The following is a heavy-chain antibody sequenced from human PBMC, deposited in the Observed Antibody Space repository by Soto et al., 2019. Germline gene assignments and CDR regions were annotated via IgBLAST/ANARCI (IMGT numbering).Heavy chain of an antibody. CDR2: INPGNGNT. D-gene: IGHD3-16*01. CDR3: ARDLGYNWFDP. V-gene: IGHV1-3*01. Sequence: GASVKVSCKASGYTFTSYGINWVRQAPGRGLEWMGWINPGNGNTKYSQQFQGRVIIDRDTSASTAYMELSSLRSEDTAVYYCARDLGYNWFDPWGQGTLVTVSS. J-gene: IGHJ5*02. CDR1: GYTFTSYG.